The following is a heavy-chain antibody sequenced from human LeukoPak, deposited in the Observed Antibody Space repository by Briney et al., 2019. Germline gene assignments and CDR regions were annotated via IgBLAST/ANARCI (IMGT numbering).Heavy chain of an antibody. Sequence: SETLSLTCTVSGGSISSSSYYWGWIRQPPGKGLEWIGSIYYSGSTYYNPSLKSRVTISVDTSKNQFSLNVTSMTAADTAVYFCARAVTGFDYWGQGTLVTVSS. CDR2: IYYSGST. D-gene: IGHD6-19*01. CDR3: ARAVTGFDY. V-gene: IGHV4-39*01. CDR1: GGSISSSSYY. J-gene: IGHJ4*02.